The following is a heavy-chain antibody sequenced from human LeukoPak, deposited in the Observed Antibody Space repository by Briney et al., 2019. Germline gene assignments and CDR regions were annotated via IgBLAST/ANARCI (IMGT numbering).Heavy chain of an antibody. Sequence: GGSLRLSCAASGFTFSSHWMSWVRQAPGKGLEWVANIKQDVSEKYYVDSVKGRFTISRDNAENPLYLQMNSLRVEDTAVYYCARGPHLALDTDDAFDIWGQGTMVTVSS. V-gene: IGHV3-7*01. CDR3: ARGPHLALDTDDAFDI. J-gene: IGHJ3*02. D-gene: IGHD5-18*01. CDR1: GFTFSSHW. CDR2: IKQDVSEK.